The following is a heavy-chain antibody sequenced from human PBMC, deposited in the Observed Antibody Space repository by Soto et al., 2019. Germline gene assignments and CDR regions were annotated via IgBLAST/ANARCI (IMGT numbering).Heavy chain of an antibody. D-gene: IGHD6-19*01. V-gene: IGHV1-18*01. CDR1: GYTFTNYG. Sequence: QVKLVQSGTEVKKPGASVKVSCKASGYTFTNYGVTWVRQAPGQGLEWMGWISAYNGNKNYAQKLQGRVTLTTDTSTTTAYMELRSLTSDDTAVYYCARDQSSGWYGKESGMDVWVEGTTVTSPQ. CDR3: ARDQSSGWYGKESGMDV. CDR2: ISAYNGNK. J-gene: IGHJ6*04.